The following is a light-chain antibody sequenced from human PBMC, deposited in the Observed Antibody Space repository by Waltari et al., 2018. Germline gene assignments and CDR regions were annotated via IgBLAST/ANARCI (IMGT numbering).Light chain of an antibody. CDR2: EVS. CDR1: SSDVGPYNY. J-gene: IGLJ1*01. Sequence: HSALTQPASVSGSPGQSITLSCTGTSSDVGPYNYFSWYQDYPGEAPELLILEVSKRPSGVSHRFSGSKSGNTASLTISGLQAEDEADYYCSSYTTSSTFVFGTGTKVSVL. CDR3: SSYTTSSTFV. V-gene: IGLV2-14*01.